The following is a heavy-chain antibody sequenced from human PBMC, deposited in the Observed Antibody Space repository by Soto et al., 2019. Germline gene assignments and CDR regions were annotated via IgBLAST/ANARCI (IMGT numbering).Heavy chain of an antibody. J-gene: IGHJ6*02. CDR1: GYTFTGYY. D-gene: IGHD3-22*01. Sequence: GKVSCKASGYTFTGYYMHWVRQAPGQGLEWMGWINPNSGGTNYAQKFQGRVTMTRDTSISTAYMELSRLRSDDTAVYYCASDGSSGYEYGMDVWGQGTTVTVSS. CDR3: ASDGSSGYEYGMDV. CDR2: INPNSGGT. V-gene: IGHV1-2*02.